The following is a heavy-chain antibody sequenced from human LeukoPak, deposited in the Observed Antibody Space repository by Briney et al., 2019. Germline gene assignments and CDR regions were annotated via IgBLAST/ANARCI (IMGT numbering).Heavy chain of an antibody. CDR1: DDSISDYY. V-gene: IGHV4-59*01. Sequence: SETLSLTCTVSDDSISDYYRGWIRQPPGKGLEWIGYFYNSGRSTYNPSLKSRVTISADTSKNHFFLKLNSVTTADTAVYYCASSSGWYYPSWGQGTLVTVSS. CDR3: ASSSGWYYPS. D-gene: IGHD6-19*01. CDR2: FYNSGRS. J-gene: IGHJ4*02.